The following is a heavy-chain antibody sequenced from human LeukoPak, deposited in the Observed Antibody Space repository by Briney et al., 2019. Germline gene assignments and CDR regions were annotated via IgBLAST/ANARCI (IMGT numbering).Heavy chain of an antibody. CDR2: INPNSGGT. J-gene: IGHJ4*02. D-gene: IGHD3-3*01. Sequence: ASVKVSCKASGYTFTGYYMHWVRQAPGQGLEWMGWINPNSGGTNYAQKFQGRVTMTRDTSISTAYMELSRLRSDDTAVYYCARVLDFWSGYVYFGYWGQGTLVTVSS. V-gene: IGHV1-2*02. CDR1: GYTFTGYY. CDR3: ARVLDFWSGYVYFGY.